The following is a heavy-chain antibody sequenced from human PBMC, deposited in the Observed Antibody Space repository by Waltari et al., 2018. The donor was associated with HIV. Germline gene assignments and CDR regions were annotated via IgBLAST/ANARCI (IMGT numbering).Heavy chain of an antibody. CDR1: GITFTNSA. D-gene: IGHD3-16*01. V-gene: IGHV1-58*01. J-gene: IGHJ3*01. Sequence: QMQLVQSGPEVKKPGTSVKVSCKASGITFTNSALQWVRQARGQRLEWIGWSVFGSGNTNYAQNFQGRVTITRDMSTSAAYMELSSLRSEDTAVYYCAAPRQGWVRDAFNLWGQGTMVTVSS. CDR3: AAPRQGWVRDAFNL. CDR2: SVFGSGNT.